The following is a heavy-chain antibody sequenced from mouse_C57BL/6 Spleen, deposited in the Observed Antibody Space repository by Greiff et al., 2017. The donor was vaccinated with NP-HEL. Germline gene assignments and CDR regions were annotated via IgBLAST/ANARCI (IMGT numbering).Heavy chain of an antibody. CDR3: TVYSNYPFAY. D-gene: IGHD2-5*01. J-gene: IGHJ3*01. CDR2: IRLKSDNYAT. V-gene: IGHV6-3*01. Sequence: EVKLMESGGGLVQPGGSMKLSCVASGFTFSNYWMNWVRQSPEKGLEWVAQIRLKSDNYATHYAESVKGRFTISRDDSKSSVYLQMNNLRAEDAGIYYCTVYSNYPFAYWGQGTLVTVSA. CDR1: GFTFSNYW.